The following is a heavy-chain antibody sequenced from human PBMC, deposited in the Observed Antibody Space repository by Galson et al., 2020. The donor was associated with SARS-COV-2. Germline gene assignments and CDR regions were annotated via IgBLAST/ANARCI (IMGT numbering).Heavy chain of an antibody. V-gene: IGHV3-11*04. CDR2: ISSSGSSI. Sequence: NSGGSLRLSCAASGFTFSDYFMSWVRQAPGKGLEWVSYISSSGSSINYADSVKGRFTISRDNAKNSLNLQMNSLRVEDTAVYYCARVGDCSGGICYGAEYFQHWDQGTLVTVSS. CDR3: ARVGDCSGGICYGAEYFQH. D-gene: IGHD2-15*01. CDR1: GFTFSDYF. J-gene: IGHJ1*01.